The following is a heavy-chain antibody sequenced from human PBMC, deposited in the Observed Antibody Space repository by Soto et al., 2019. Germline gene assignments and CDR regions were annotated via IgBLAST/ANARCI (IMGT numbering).Heavy chain of an antibody. CDR2: IYPSDSDT. J-gene: IGHJ4*02. V-gene: IGHV5-51*01. CDR1: GYTFTIYW. CDR3: ARPANTVADHFDL. D-gene: IGHD4-17*01. Sequence: GESLKISCQASGYTFTIYWIGWVRQMPGKGLEWMGIIYPSDSDTRYSPSFQGQVTISADQSINTAYLQWDSLKASDTAIYYCARPANTVADHFDLWGQGTPVTVSS.